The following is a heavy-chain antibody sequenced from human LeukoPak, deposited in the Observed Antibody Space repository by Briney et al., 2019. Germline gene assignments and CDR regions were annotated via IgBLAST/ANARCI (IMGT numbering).Heavy chain of an antibody. CDR1: GFTFSSYA. D-gene: IGHD6-6*01. Sequence: GGSLRLSCAASGFTFSSYAMSWVRQAPGKGLEWVSAISGSGGSTYYADSVKGRFTISRDNSKNTLYLQMSSLRAEDTAVYYCASPSIAARIVTDYWGQGTLVTVSS. J-gene: IGHJ4*02. CDR3: ASPSIAARIVTDY. CDR2: ISGSGGST. V-gene: IGHV3-23*01.